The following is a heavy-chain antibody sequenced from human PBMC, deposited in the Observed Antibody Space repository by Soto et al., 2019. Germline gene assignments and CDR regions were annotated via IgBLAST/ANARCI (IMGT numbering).Heavy chain of an antibody. CDR1: GGSISSYY. J-gene: IGHJ5*02. CDR3: ARGTPSPLIVRSSRGPWFDH. CDR2: MYYGGRT. D-gene: IGHD2-15*01. V-gene: IGHV4-59*08. Sequence: PSETLSLTCTVSGGSISSYYWSWIRQPPCKGLEWIWYMYYGGRTNYNPSLKSRVTISVDTSKMQVSLKLSSVTAADTAVYFCARGTPSPLIVRSSRGPWFDHWGQGTLVTVS.